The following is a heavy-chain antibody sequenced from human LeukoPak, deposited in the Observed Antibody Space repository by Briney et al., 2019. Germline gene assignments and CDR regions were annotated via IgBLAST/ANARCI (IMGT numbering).Heavy chain of an antibody. CDR2: ISSSSSYI. V-gene: IGHV3-21*01. Sequence: GGSLRLSCAASGFTFSSYSMNWVRQAPGKGLEWVSSISSSSSYIYYADSVKGRFTISRDNAKNSLYLQMNSLRAEDTAVYYCAREGPARLLEWLLPFDYWGQGTLVTVSS. CDR1: GFTFSSYS. D-gene: IGHD3-3*01. J-gene: IGHJ4*02. CDR3: AREGPARLLEWLLPFDY.